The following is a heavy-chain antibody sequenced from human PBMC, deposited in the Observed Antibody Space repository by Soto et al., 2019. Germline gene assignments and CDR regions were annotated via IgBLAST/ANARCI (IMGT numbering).Heavy chain of an antibody. V-gene: IGHV1-69*01. CDR3: AXXXXXXXXXAXDYYYXXXX. J-gene: IGHJ6*01. CDR2: IIPIFGTA. CDR1: XGTFSSYA. Sequence: ASXGTFSSYAISWVRQAPGQGLEWMGGIIPIFGTANYAQKFQGRVTITADESTSTAYMELSSLRSEDTAVYYCAXXXXXXXXXAXDYYYXXXXXXQGXXVTXSS.